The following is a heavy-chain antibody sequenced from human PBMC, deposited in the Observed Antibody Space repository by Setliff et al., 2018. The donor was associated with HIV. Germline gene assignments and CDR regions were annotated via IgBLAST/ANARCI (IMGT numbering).Heavy chain of an antibody. J-gene: IGHJ4*02. CDR2: FNPNSGVT. V-gene: IGHV1-2*06. Sequence: ASVKVSCKASGFIFTDYHIHWVRQAPGQGPEWMGRFNPNSGVTNFPQKFQGRVTMTRDTSINTAYMELTRLTSDDTAFYYCAREPSGDFWSGYSSRGLDYWGRGTLVTVSS. CDR3: AREPSGDFWSGYSSRGLDY. D-gene: IGHD3-3*01. CDR1: GFIFTDYH.